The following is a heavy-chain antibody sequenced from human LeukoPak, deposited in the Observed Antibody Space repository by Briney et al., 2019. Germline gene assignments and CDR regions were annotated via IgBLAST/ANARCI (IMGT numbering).Heavy chain of an antibody. Sequence: ASVKVSCKASGGTFSSYAISWVRQAPGQGLEWMGGIIPIFGTANYAQKFQGRVTITADESTSTAYMELSSLRSEDTAVYYCARVVPAVRAYYYYGMDVWAKGPRSPSP. V-gene: IGHV1-69*13. D-gene: IGHD2-2*01. CDR1: GGTFSSYA. CDR3: ARVVPAVRAYYYYGMDV. CDR2: IIPIFGTA. J-gene: IGHJ6*02.